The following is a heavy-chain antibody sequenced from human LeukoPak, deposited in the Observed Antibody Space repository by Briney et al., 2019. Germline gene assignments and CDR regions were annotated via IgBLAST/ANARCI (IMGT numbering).Heavy chain of an antibody. D-gene: IGHD2-2*02. V-gene: IGHV1-24*01. CDR3: ATGRSYCSSTSCYNYYYMDV. CDR1: GYTLTELS. CDR2: FDPEDGET. Sequence: ASVKVSCKVSGYTLTELSMHWVRQALRKGLEWMGGFDPEDGETIYARKFQGRVSMTEETSTDTAYMKLSSLRSEDTAVYYCATGRSYCSSTSCYNYYYMDVWGKGTTVTVSS. J-gene: IGHJ6*03.